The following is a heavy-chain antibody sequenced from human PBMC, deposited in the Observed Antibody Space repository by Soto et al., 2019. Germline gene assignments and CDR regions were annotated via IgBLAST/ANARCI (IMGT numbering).Heavy chain of an antibody. CDR1: GFSIQTSYF. CDR2: ISHSGRA. V-gene: IGHV4-38-2*02. CDR3: AREYYDFALNWFDP. D-gene: IGHD3-3*01. Sequence: SETLSLTCGVSGFSIQTSYFWGWIRQPPGKGLEWIGLISHSGRAISHPSFASRATISLDTTNNAFSLTLKSVTAADTAVYYCAREYYDFALNWFDPWGQGTLVTVSS. J-gene: IGHJ5*02.